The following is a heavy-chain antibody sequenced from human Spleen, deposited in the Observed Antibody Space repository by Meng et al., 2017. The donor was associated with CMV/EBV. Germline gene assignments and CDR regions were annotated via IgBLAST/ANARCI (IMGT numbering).Heavy chain of an antibody. CDR2: INPSGGST. D-gene: IGHD1-1*01. V-gene: IGHV1-46*01. J-gene: IGHJ6*02. CDR1: GYTFTSYY. CDR3: AKSRGNGNLPHYCYGMEV. Sequence: ASVKVSCKASGYTFTSYYMHWVRQAPGRGLEWMGIINPSGGSTSYAQKFQGRVTMTRDTSTSTVYMELSSLRSEDTAVYYCAKSRGNGNLPHYCYGMEVWGQGTTVTVS.